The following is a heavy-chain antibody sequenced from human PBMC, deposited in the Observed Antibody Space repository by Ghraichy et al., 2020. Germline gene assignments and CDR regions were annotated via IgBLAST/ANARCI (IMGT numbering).Heavy chain of an antibody. CDR2: IDNRGDTR. CDR3: ARGDSWTGYYANDFDH. J-gene: IGHJ4*02. Sequence: GGSLRLYCVVSGFNFSDYDINWVRQSPGKGLEWISYIDNRGDTRHYADSVKGRFTISRDNAKNIVFLQINSLRVEDTAVYYCARGDSWTGYYANDFDHWGQGTLVSVSS. D-gene: IGHD3/OR15-3a*01. CDR1: GFNFSDYD. V-gene: IGHV3-48*01.